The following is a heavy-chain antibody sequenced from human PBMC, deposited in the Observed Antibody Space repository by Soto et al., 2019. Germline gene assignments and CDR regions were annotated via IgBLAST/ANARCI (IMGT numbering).Heavy chain of an antibody. CDR2: INTHNGNT. D-gene: IGHD3-10*01. CDR1: GGTFSSYA. CDR3: TREGSAPYYYYGMDA. J-gene: IGHJ6*02. Sequence: GASVKVSCKASGGTFSSYAISWVRQAPGQGLEWLGWINTHNGNTNYAQNLQGRVIMTADTSTNTAYMELRSLRSDDTAIYYCTREGSAPYYYYGMDAWGQGTKVTVSS. V-gene: IGHV1-18*01.